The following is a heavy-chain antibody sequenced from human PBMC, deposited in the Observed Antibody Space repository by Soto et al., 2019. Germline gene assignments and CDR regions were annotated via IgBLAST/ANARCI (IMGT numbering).Heavy chain of an antibody. V-gene: IGHV2-70*20. Sequence: GLTPVNATQVLTLTRTFSGFSLSTSGMCVSCVRPPPGKALEWLAVIEWDDDKYYSTSLKTRLTISKDTSKNLVVLTMTNMDPVDTATYYCARIPSTSPWEYGMDVWGQGTTVTVSS. CDR2: IEWDDDK. CDR3: ARIPSTSPWEYGMDV. J-gene: IGHJ6*02. CDR1: GFSLSTSGMC. D-gene: IGHD1-26*01.